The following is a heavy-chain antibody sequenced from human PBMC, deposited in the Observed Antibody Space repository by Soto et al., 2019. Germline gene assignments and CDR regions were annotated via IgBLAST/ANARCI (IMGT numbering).Heavy chain of an antibody. CDR2: IYYSGST. CDR3: ARIGFVEIYYYGMDV. D-gene: IGHD3-10*01. V-gene: IGHV4-39*01. Sequence: QLQLQESGPGLVKPSETLSLTCTVSGGSISSSSYYWGWIRQPPGKGLEWIGSIYYSGSTYYNPSLKSRVTISVDTSKNQFSLKLSSVTAADTAVYYSARIGFVEIYYYGMDVWGQGTTVTVSS. CDR1: GGSISSSSYY. J-gene: IGHJ6*02.